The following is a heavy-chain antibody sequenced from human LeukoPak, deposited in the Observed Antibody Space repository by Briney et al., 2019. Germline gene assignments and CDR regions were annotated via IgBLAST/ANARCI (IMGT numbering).Heavy chain of an antibody. CDR3: AKGWGRWLQPLAGRYYFDY. V-gene: IGHV4-34*01. CDR2: INHSGST. CDR1: GGSFSGYY. J-gene: IGHJ4*02. Sequence: SETLSLTCAVYGGSFSGYYWSWIRQPPGKGLEWIGEINHSGSTNYNPSLKSRVTISVDTSKNQFSLKLSSVTAADTAVYYCAKGWGRWLQPLAGRYYFDYWGQGTLVTVSS. D-gene: IGHD5-24*01.